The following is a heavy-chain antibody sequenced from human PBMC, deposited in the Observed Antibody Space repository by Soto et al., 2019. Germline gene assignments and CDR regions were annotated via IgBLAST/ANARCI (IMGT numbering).Heavy chain of an antibody. CDR1: GFTFGDYY. D-gene: IGHD2-15*01. CDR2: ISGSGSTI. V-gene: IGHV3-11*01. CDR3: ARDQYGGADY. Sequence: PGGSLRLSCAASGFTFGDYYMNWIRQAPGKGLEWVSYISGSGSTIEYADSVKGRFTISRDTAKNSLYLQMNSLRPEDTAVYYCARDQYGGADYWGQGTLVTVYS. J-gene: IGHJ4*02.